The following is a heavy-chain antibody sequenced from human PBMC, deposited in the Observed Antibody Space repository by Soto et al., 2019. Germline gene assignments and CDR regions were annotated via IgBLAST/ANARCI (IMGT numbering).Heavy chain of an antibody. D-gene: IGHD5-12*01. CDR1: GFTFSNYA. CDR3: VKDFRGGCDGTHD. V-gene: IGHV3-23*01. J-gene: IGHJ4*02. CDR2: IRGSGGPT. Sequence: EVQLLESGGDLVQPGGSLRLSCAASGFTFSNYAMSWVRQAPGKGLEWVSLIRGSGGPTNYADSVKGRFTVSRDNSKNMLFLQMNSLRAEDTAVYYCVKDFRGGCDGTHDWGQGTLVTVSS.